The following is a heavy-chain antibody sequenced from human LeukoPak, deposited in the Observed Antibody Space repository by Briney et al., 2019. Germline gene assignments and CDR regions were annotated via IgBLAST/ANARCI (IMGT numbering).Heavy chain of an antibody. Sequence: GGSLRLSCTASGFTFNSYVMYWFRQAPGKGLEYVSAISSDGGSTYYANSVKGRFTVSRDNSKNTLYLQMGSLRVDDMAVYYCAREAMRRNFDSWGQGTLVTVSS. CDR3: AREAMRRNFDS. CDR2: ISSDGGST. CDR1: GFTFNSYV. J-gene: IGHJ4*02. V-gene: IGHV3-64*01.